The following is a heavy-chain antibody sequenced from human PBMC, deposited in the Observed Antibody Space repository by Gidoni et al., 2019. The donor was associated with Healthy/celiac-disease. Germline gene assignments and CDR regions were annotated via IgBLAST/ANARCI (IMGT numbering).Heavy chain of an antibody. CDR2: ISYDGSNK. CDR1: GFTFSSYG. CDR3: AKGSPDSSGWYWFDP. V-gene: IGHV3-30*18. J-gene: IGHJ5*02. Sequence: QVQLVESGGGVVQPGRSLRLSCAASGFTFSSYGMHWVRQAPGKGLEWVAVISYDGSNKYYADSVKGRFTISRDNSKNTLYLQMNSLRAEDTAVYYCAKGSPDSSGWYWFDPWGQGTLVTVSS. D-gene: IGHD6-19*01.